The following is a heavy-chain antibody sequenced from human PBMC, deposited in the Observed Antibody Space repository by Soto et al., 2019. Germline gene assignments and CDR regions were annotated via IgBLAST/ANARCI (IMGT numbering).Heavy chain of an antibody. CDR1: GFTFTNYA. D-gene: IGHD6-6*01. CDR2: ISGNGGST. J-gene: IGHJ4*02. V-gene: IGHV3-23*01. Sequence: EVRLLESGGGLVQPGGSLRLSCAASGFTFTNYAMSWVRQTPGKGLEWVSTISGNGGSTYNADSVKGRFTISRDNSKNTLYLQMNSLRAEDTAVYYCAKERAARGIDYWGQGSLVTVSS. CDR3: AKERAARGIDY.